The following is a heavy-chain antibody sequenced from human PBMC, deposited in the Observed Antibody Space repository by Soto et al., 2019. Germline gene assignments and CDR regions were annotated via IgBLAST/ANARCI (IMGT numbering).Heavy chain of an antibody. CDR2: IIPIFGTA. CDR1: GGTFSSYA. V-gene: IGHV1-69*12. CDR3: ARDRLMITFGGVGDGRWFAFDI. Sequence: QVQLVQSGAEVKKPGSSVKVSCKASGGTFSSYAISWVRQAPGQGLEWMGGIIPIFGTANYAQKFQGRVTITAYXXTXTAYMELSSLRSEDTAVYYCARDRLMITFGGVGDGRWFAFDIWGQGTMVTVSS. D-gene: IGHD3-16*01. J-gene: IGHJ3*02.